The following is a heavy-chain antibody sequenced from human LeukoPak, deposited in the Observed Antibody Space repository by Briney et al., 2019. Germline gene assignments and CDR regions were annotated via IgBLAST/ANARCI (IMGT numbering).Heavy chain of an antibody. CDR3: ARFLRGYSYGGSDY. J-gene: IGHJ4*02. CDR2: IFSSGSA. Sequence: SETLSLTCTVSGGSISGSYWNWIRQSPGRGLEWIGFIFSSGSASANYNPSLKSRVTISVDTSKNQFSLKLSSVTAADTAVYYCARFLRGYSYGGSDYWGQGTLVTVSS. D-gene: IGHD5-18*01. V-gene: IGHV4-59*12. CDR1: GGSISGSY.